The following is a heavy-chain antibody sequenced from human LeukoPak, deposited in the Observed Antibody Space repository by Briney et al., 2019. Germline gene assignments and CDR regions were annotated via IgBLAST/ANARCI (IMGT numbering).Heavy chain of an antibody. Sequence: GASVMVSCTASGGTFSSYAISWVRQAPGQGLEWMGRIIPIFGIANYAQKFQGRVTITADKSTSTAYMELSSLRSEDTAVYYCARGRFRTDSSDAFDIWGQGTMVTVSS. CDR1: GGTFSSYA. D-gene: IGHD3-22*01. CDR3: ARGRFRTDSSDAFDI. J-gene: IGHJ3*02. CDR2: IIPIFGIA. V-gene: IGHV1-69*04.